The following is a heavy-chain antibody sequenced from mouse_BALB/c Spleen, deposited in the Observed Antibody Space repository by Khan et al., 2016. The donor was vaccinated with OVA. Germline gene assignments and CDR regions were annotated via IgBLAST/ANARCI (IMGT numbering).Heavy chain of an antibody. CDR1: GYSFTNYG. V-gene: IGHV9-3-1*01. CDR3: ARPPYFSYTLDD. J-gene: IGHJ4*01. Sequence: QIQLVQSGPELKKPGETVKISCKASGYSFTNYGMNWVKQSPGKALKWMGWINTYTGEPTYADDFKGRFAFSLETSANTAYLQINILKNEDTATYFCARPPYFSYTLDDWGQGTSVTVSS. CDR2: INTYTGEP. D-gene: IGHD2-10*01.